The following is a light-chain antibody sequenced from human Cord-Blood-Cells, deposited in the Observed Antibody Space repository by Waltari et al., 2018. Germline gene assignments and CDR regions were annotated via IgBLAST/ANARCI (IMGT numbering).Light chain of an antibody. CDR2: DAS. V-gene: IGKV3-11*01. CDR3: QQRSNWPRT. CDR1: QSVSSY. J-gene: IGKJ1*01. Sequence: EIVLTQSPATLSLSPGERATLSCRASQSVSSYLAWYQQKPGQAPRLLIYDASNRATGIPARFSGIESGTDFTLTISRLEPEDFAGYYCQQRSNWPRTFGQGTKVEIK.